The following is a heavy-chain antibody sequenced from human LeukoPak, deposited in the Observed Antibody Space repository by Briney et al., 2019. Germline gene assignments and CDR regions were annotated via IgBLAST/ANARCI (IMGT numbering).Heavy chain of an antibody. CDR2: IWYDGSNK. CDR3: ARLAIEGGIFGVVPYYYYGMDV. V-gene: IGHV3-33*01. CDR1: GFTFSSYG. D-gene: IGHD3-3*01. J-gene: IGHJ6*02. Sequence: QAGGSLRFSCAASGFTFSSYGMHWVRHAPGKGLEWVAVIWYDGSNKYYADSVKGRFTISRDNSKNTLYLQMNSLRAEDTAVYYCARLAIEGGIFGVVPYYYYGMDVWGQGTTVTVSS.